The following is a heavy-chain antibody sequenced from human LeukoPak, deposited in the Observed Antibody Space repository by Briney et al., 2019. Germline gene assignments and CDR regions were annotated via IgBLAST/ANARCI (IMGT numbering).Heavy chain of an antibody. J-gene: IGHJ5*02. Sequence: PSQTLSLTCTVSGGSISSGDYYWSWIRQPPGKGLEWIGYIYYSGSTYYNPSLKSRVTISVDTSKNQFSLKLSSVTAADTAVYYCARVGDILTGYYPWEPWFDPWGQGTLVTVSS. V-gene: IGHV4-30-4*01. D-gene: IGHD3-9*01. CDR3: ARVGDILTGYYPWEPWFDP. CDR2: IYYSGST. CDR1: GGSISSGDYY.